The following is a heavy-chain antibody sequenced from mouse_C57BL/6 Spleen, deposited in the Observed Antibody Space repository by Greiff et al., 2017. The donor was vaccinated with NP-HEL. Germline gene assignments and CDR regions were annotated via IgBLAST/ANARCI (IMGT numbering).Heavy chain of an antibody. V-gene: IGHV1-15*01. CDR2: IDPETGGT. CDR1: GYTFTDYE. CDR3: TRSPITTVVGESVY. J-gene: IGHJ2*01. D-gene: IGHD1-1*01. Sequence: VQLQQSGAELVRPGASVTLSCKASGYTFTDYEMHWVKQTPVHGLEWIGAIDPETGGTAYNQKFKGKAILTADKSSSTAYMELRSLTSEDSAVYYGTRSPITTVVGESVYWGQGTTLTVSS.